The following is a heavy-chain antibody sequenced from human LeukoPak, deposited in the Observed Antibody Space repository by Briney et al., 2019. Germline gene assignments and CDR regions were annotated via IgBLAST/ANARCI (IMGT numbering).Heavy chain of an antibody. D-gene: IGHD3-10*01. J-gene: IGHJ4*02. CDR2: INHSGST. V-gene: IGHV4-34*01. Sequence: SETLSLTCAVYGGSFSGYYWSWIRQPPGKGLEWIGEINHSGSTNYNPSLKSRVTISVDTSKNQFSLKLSSVTAADTAVYYCVRGWVRGVDYWGQGTLVTVSS. CDR3: VRGWVRGVDY. CDR1: GGSFSGYY.